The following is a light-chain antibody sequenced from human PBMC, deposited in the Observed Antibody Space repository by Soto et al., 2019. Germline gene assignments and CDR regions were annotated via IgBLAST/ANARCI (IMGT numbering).Light chain of an antibody. J-gene: IGLJ3*02. V-gene: IGLV2-14*01. Sequence: QSVLTQPASVSGSPGQSITISCTGTSRDVGAYNYVSWYQQLPGKAPKLIIYEVSNRPSGVSDRFSGSKSGNTASLTISGLQAEDEADYHCSSHTSSSAWVFGGGTKLTVL. CDR2: EVS. CDR3: SSHTSSSAWV. CDR1: SRDVGAYNY.